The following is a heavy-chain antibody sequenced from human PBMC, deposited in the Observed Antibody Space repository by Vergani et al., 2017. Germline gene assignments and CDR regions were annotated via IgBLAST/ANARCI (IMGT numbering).Heavy chain of an antibody. CDR3: ALWFGETYSGDELGYFDY. V-gene: IGHV1-69*02. J-gene: IGHJ4*02. D-gene: IGHD3-10*01. Sequence: QVQLVQSGAEVKKPGSSVKVSCKASGGTFSSYTISWVRQAPGQGLEWMGRIIPILGIANYAQKFQGRVTITADKSTSTAYMELSSLGSEDTAVYYCALWFGETYSGDELGYFDYWGQGTLVTVSS. CDR2: IIPILGIA. CDR1: GGTFSSYT.